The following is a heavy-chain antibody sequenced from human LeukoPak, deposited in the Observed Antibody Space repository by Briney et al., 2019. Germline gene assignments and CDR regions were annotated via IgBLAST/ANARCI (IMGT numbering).Heavy chain of an antibody. CDR1: GGSISSSSYY. CDR3: ATVVTALDAFDI. D-gene: IGHD2-21*02. J-gene: IGHJ3*02. Sequence: PSETLSLTCTVSGGSISSSSYYWGWIRQPPGKGLEWIGSIYYSGSTFYNPSLKSRVTISVDTSKNQFSLKLSSVTAADTAVYYCATVVTALDAFDIWGQGTMVTVSS. V-gene: IGHV4-39*01. CDR2: IYYSGST.